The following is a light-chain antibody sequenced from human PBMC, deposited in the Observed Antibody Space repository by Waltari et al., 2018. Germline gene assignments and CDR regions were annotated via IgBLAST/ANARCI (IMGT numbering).Light chain of an antibody. Sequence: QSALTQPPSASGSPGPSVPIPCTGTSSDVGGYNYVSWYQQHPGKAPKLMRYEVSQRPSGVPDRFSGSKSGNTASLTVSGLQAEDESDYYCSSYAGSNNLVFGGGTKLTVL. V-gene: IGLV2-8*01. J-gene: IGLJ2*01. CDR2: EVS. CDR1: SSDVGGYNY. CDR3: SSYAGSNNLV.